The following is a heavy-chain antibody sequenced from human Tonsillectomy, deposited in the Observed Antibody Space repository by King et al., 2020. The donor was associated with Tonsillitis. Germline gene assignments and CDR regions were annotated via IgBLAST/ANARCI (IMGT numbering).Heavy chain of an antibody. CDR2: MNPNSGHT. CDR1: GYSFTSSD. V-gene: IGHV1-8*02. CDR3: SRVLRGVLDF. J-gene: IGHJ4*02. D-gene: IGHD3-10*01. Sequence: VQLVQSGSEVKKPGASVKVSCKASGYSFTSSDSNWVRQATGQGLEWMGWMNPNSGHTGFAQKFQGRVTMTTNTSISTAYMELSSLRSEDTAVYYCSRVLRGVLDFWGQGTLVTVSS.